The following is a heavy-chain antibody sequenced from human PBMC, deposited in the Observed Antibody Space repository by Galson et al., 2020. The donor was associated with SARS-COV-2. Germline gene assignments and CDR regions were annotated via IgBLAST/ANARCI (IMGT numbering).Heavy chain of an antibody. CDR2: IRSKAYGGTT. J-gene: IGHJ4*02. D-gene: IGHD1-20*01. V-gene: IGHV3-49*04. CDR3: TRENIWNDGLLLEY. CDR1: GFTFGDYA. Sequence: GGSLRLSCTGSGFTFGDYAMSWVRQAPGKGLEWVGFIRSKAYGGTTEYAASVKGRFTFSRDDSKSIAYLQMHSLKTEDTAVYYCTRENIWNDGLLLEYWGQGTLVTVSS.